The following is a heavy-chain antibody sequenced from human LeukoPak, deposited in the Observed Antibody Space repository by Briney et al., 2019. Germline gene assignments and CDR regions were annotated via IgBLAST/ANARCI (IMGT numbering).Heavy chain of an antibody. CDR1: GGSVSSGDCY. D-gene: IGHD6-19*01. J-gene: IGHJ4*02. Sequence: NPSETLSLTCTVSGGSVSSGDCYWSWIRQPPGKGHEWIGYIYYSGGTNYNPSLQSRVTISQDASKNQFSLKLRSVTAADTAVYYCARGTAGLDFDYWGQGTLVTVSS. CDR2: IYYSGGT. V-gene: IGHV4-61*08. CDR3: ARGTAGLDFDY.